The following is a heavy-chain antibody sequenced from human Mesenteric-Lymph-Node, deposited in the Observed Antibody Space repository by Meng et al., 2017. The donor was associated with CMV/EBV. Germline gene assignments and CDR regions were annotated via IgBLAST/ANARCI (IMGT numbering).Heavy chain of an antibody. J-gene: IGHJ6*02. CDR2: IYSGGTT. CDR3: ARDTYYYGMDV. Sequence: GESLKISCAASGFTVSTNYMTWVRQAPEKGLEWVSMIYSGGTTHYADSVKGRFTISRDNSKNTLYLQMSSLRAEDTAVYYCARDTYYYGMDVWGPGTTVTVSS. V-gene: IGHV3-53*01. CDR1: GFTVSTNY.